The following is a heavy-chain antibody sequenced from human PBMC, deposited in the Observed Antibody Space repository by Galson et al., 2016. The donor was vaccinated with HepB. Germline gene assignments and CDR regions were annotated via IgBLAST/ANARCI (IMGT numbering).Heavy chain of an antibody. J-gene: IGHJ6*02. V-gene: IGHV1-46*01. Sequence: SVKVSCKASGYTFTNYYMHWVRQAPGQGLEWMGIINPSGGSTGYAQKFQGRVTMTRDTSTTTVYMELSSLRPEDTAVYYCARGDPYGMDVWGQGTTVTVSS. CDR1: GYTFTNYY. CDR2: INPSGGST. CDR3: ARGDPYGMDV.